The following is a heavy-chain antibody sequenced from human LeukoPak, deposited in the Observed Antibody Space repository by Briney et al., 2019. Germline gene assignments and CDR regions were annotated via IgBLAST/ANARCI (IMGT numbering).Heavy chain of an antibody. D-gene: IGHD2-21*01. CDR1: GGTFSSYA. CDR3: ARDLTAYCGGDCYPHY. CDR2: IIPIFGTA. J-gene: IGHJ4*02. Sequence: SVKVSCKASGGTFSSYAISWVRQAPGQGLEWMGRIIPIFGTANYAQKFQGRVTITTDGSTSTAYMELSSLRSEDTAVYYCARDLTAYCGGDCYPHYWGQGTLVTVSS. V-gene: IGHV1-69*05.